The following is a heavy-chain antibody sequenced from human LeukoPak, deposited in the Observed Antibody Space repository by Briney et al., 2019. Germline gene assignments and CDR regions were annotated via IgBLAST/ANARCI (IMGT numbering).Heavy chain of an antibody. D-gene: IGHD4-17*01. Sequence: PGGSLRLSCAASGFTFSSYAMSWVRQAPGKGLEWVSAISGSGGSTYYADSVKGRFTISRDNSKNTLYLQMNSLRDEDTAVYYCATPLGGDYPGCNWGQGTLVTVSS. V-gene: IGHV3-23*01. J-gene: IGHJ4*02. CDR3: ATPLGGDYPGCN. CDR2: ISGSGGST. CDR1: GFTFSSYA.